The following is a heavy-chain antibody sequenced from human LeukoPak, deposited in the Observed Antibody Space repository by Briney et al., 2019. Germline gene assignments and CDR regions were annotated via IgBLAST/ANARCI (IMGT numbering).Heavy chain of an antibody. Sequence: GASVKVSCKASGYTFTSYAISWVRQAPGQGLEWMGWISTYSGNTNYAQKFQGRITMTTETSTSTAYMELSSLRSEDTAVYYCARDRLRIAAAGTPYFWGQGTLVTVSS. CDR3: ARDRLRIAAAGTPYF. D-gene: IGHD6-13*01. V-gene: IGHV1-18*01. J-gene: IGHJ4*02. CDR1: GYTFTSYA. CDR2: ISTYSGNT.